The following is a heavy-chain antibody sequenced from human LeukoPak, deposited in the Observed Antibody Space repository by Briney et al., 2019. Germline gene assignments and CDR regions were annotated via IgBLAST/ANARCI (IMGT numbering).Heavy chain of an antibody. Sequence: PGGSLRLSCAASGFIFSSYGMHWVRQAPGKGLEWVAVISYDGSNKYYADSVKGRFTISRDNSKNTLYPQMNSLRAEDTAVYYCAKGYCSSTTCFFDYWGQGTLVTVSS. CDR1: GFIFSSYG. CDR2: ISYDGSNK. J-gene: IGHJ4*02. V-gene: IGHV3-30*18. CDR3: AKGYCSSTTCFFDY. D-gene: IGHD2-2*01.